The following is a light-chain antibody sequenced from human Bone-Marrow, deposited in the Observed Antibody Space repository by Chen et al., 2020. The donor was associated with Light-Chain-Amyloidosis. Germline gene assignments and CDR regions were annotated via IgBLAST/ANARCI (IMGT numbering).Light chain of an antibody. CDR2: DVI. V-gene: IGLV2-14*03. J-gene: IGLJ3*02. CDR1: SSDV. Sequence: QSALTQPASVSGSPGQSITVSCTGASSDVPWYQQHPGKAPKPVIYDVINRPSGVSSRFSGSKSGNTASLTISGLQAEDEADYFCSSSATSNTWVFGGGTKLTVL. CDR3: SSSATSNTWV.